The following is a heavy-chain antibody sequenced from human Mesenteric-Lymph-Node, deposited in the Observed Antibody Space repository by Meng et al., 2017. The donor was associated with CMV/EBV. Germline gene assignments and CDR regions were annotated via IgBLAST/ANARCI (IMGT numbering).Heavy chain of an antibody. V-gene: IGHV4-59*01. CDR1: GGSISPYY. CDR3: ARDSSSYYYYYGMDV. Sequence: GSLRLSCTVSGGSISPYYWSWIRQPPGRGLEWIGYIHYDGSTNYNPSLKSRVTISLDTSKNHFSLKLSSMTAADTAMYYCARDSSSYYYYYGMDVWGQGTTVTVSS. J-gene: IGHJ6*02. D-gene: IGHD6-6*01. CDR2: IHYDGST.